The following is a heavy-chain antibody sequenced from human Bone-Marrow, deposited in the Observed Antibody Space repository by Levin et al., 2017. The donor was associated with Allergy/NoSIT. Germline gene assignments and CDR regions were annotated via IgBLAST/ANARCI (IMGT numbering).Heavy chain of an antibody. D-gene: IGHD2-21*02. CDR2: INPRDSSV. CDR1: GYTFSNNM. V-gene: IGHV5-51*01. Sequence: VESLKISCEGSGYTFSNNMIGWVRQMPGKGLEWMGIINPRDSSVIYSPSFQGHVTMSADKSTNSAYLQWTSLKASDSATYYCTRHGDGFYHWGQGTLVTVSS. J-gene: IGHJ1*01. CDR3: TRHGDGFYH.